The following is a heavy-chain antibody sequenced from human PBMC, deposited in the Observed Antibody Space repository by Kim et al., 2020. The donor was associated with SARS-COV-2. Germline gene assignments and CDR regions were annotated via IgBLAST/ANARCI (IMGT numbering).Heavy chain of an antibody. CDR1: GFTFSSYS. CDR2: ISSSSSYI. J-gene: IGHJ6*02. V-gene: IGHV3-21*01. D-gene: IGHD6-19*01. CDR3: ARDLGTVAGIAEGMDV. Sequence: GGSLRLSCAASGFTFSSYSMNWVRQAPGKGLEWVSSISSSSSYIYYADSVKGRFTISRDNAKNSLYLQMNSLRAEDTAVYYCARDLGTVAGIAEGMDVWGQGTTVTVSS.